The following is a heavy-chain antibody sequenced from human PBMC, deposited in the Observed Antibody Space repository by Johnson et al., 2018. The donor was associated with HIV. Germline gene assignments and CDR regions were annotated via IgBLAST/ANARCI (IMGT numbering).Heavy chain of an antibody. Sequence: QVQLVESGGGVVQPGRSLRLSCVASGFSFNNYAMNWVRQAPGSGLQWVAFISYDGNNEYYADSVQGRFTISRDNSKNTLNLQMSSLRAEDTGVYFCARSPPKDIVGATYALDLWGQGTMVTVSS. CDR3: ARSPPKDIVGATYALDL. J-gene: IGHJ3*01. V-gene: IGHV3-30*15. CDR1: GFSFNNYA. CDR2: ISYDGNNE. D-gene: IGHD1-26*01.